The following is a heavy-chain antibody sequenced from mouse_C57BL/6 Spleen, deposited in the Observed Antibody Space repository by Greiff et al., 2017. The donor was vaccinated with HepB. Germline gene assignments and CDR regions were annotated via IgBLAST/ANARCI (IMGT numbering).Heavy chain of an antibody. CDR1: GYSITSGYG. V-gene: IGHV3-2*02. CDR3: ARTARIKY. Sequence: EVKLQESGPGLVKPSQSLSLTCTVTGYSITSGYGWTWIRQFPGNKLEWLGYISYSGSTNYNPSLKSRISITRDTSKNQFFLQLNSVTTEDTATYYCARTARIKYWCQGTTLTGSS. CDR2: ISYSGST. D-gene: IGHD1-2*01. J-gene: IGHJ2*01.